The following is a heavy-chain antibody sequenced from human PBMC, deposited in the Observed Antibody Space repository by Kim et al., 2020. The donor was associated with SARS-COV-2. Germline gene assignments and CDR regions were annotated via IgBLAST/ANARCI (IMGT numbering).Heavy chain of an antibody. CDR1: GGSFSGYY. J-gene: IGHJ3*02. CDR2: INHSGST. V-gene: IGHV4-34*01. Sequence: SETLSLTCAVYGGSFSGYYWSWIRQPPGKGLEWIGEINHSGSTNYNPSLKSRVTISVDTSKNQFSLKLSSVTAADTAVYYCARGSIDAFDIWGQGTMVTV. CDR3: ARGSIDAFDI.